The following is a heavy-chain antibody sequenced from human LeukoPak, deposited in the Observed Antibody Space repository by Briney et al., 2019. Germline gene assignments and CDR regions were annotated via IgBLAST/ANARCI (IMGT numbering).Heavy chain of an antibody. CDR2: IDRGGST. J-gene: IGHJ6*02. D-gene: IGHD5-24*01. Sequence: GGSLRLSCAASGFTVSSNYMSWVRQAPGKGLEWVSIIDRGGSTYYADSVKGRFTISRDNSKSTLYLQMNSLRGEDTAVYYCTSRDRGYYYGMDVWGQGTTATVSS. CDR3: TSRDRGYYYGMDV. CDR1: GFTVSSNY. V-gene: IGHV3-53*01.